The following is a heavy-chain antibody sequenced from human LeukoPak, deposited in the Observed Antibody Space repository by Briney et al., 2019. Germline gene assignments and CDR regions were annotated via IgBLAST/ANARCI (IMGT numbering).Heavy chain of an antibody. J-gene: IGHJ4*02. CDR1: GFTFSNYW. Sequence: PGGSLRLSCAASGFTFSNYWMSWVRQAPGKGLEWVANIRQDGSEKNYVDSVKGRFTISRDNAKNLLYLQMNSLRAEDTAVYYCARYWGRRCPEYYFDYGAQGPLLPVSS. V-gene: IGHV3-7*01. CDR3: ARYWGRRCPEYYFDY. CDR2: IRQDGSEK. D-gene: IGHD2-21*01.